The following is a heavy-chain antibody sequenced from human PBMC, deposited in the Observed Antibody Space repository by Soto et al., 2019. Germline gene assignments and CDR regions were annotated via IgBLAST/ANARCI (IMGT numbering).Heavy chain of an antibody. CDR1: GASISSGDYY. CDR3: SSLPDGYTSGLDY. J-gene: IGHJ4*02. CDR2: IYYTGNT. V-gene: IGHV4-30-4*01. D-gene: IGHD5-12*01. Sequence: QVQLQESGPGLVKPSQTLSLSCTVSGASISSGDYYWNWIRQPPGKGLEWIGYIYYTGNTVFNPSLKSRVSISVDTSKNQFSLKLNPVTAADTAVYYCSSLPDGYTSGLDYWGQGTLVIVSS.